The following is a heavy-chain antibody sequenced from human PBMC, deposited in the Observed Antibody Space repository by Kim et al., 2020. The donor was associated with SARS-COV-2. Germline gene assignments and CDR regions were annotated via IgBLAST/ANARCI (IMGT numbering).Heavy chain of an antibody. CDR3: ARWVRWLQLLGYYGMDV. V-gene: IGHV1-69*13. D-gene: IGHD5-12*01. J-gene: IGHJ6*02. CDR1: GGTFSSYA. CDR2: IIPIFGTA. Sequence: SVKVSCKASGGTFSSYAISWVRQAPGQGLEWMGGIIPIFGTANYAQKFQGRVTITADESTSTAYMELSSLRSEDTAVYYCARWVRWLQLLGYYGMDVWGPGTTVTVSS.